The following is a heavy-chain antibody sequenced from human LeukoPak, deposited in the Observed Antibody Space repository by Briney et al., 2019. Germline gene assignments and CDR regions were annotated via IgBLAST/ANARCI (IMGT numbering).Heavy chain of an antibody. D-gene: IGHD3-10*01. CDR2: INPNSGCT. V-gene: IGHV1-2*02. CDR1: GYTFTGCY. J-gene: IGHJ6*02. CDR3: ARVNYYYGSGSYSYYYGMDV. Sequence: GASVKVSCRASGYTFTGCYMHWVRQAPGQGLEWMGWINPNSGCTGCAQKFQGRVTVARDTSIGTAYMELSRLRSDDTAVYYCARVNYYYGSGSYSYYYGMDVWGQGTMVTVSS.